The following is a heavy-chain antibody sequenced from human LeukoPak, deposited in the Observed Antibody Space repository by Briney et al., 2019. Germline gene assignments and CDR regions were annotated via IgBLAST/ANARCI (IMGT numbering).Heavy chain of an antibody. Sequence: SVKVSCEASGGTFSSYAISWVRQAPGQGLEWMGGIIPIFGTANYAQKFQGRVTITADESTSTAYMELSSLRSEDTAVYYCAHSGRNYMDVWGKGTTVTVSS. D-gene: IGHD2-21*01. CDR1: GGTFSSYA. CDR3: AHSGRNYMDV. J-gene: IGHJ6*03. V-gene: IGHV1-69*13. CDR2: IIPIFGTA.